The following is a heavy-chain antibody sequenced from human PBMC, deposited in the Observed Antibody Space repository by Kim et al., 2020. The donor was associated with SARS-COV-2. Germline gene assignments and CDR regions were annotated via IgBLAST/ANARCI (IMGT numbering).Heavy chain of an antibody. CDR1: GYTFTSYA. J-gene: IGHJ6*02. V-gene: IGHV7-4-1*02. Sequence: ASVKVSCKASGYTFTSYAMNWVRQAPGQGLEWMGWINTNTGNPTYAQGFTGRFVFSLDTSVSTAYLQISSLKAEDTAVYYCARDFRQLVPPVYYYGMDVWGQGTTVTVSS. D-gene: IGHD6-13*01. CDR2: INTNTGNP. CDR3: ARDFRQLVPPVYYYGMDV.